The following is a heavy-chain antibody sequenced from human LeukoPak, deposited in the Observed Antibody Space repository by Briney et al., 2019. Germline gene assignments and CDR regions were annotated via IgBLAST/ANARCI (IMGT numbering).Heavy chain of an antibody. CDR1: GFTFSSYW. V-gene: IGHV3-33*08. Sequence: PGGSLRLSCAASGFTFSSYWMSWVRQAPGKGLEWVAVIRYDGSNKYYADPVKGRFTISRDNSKNTLYLQMNSLRAEDTAVYYCARDYRMDVWGQGTTVTVSS. J-gene: IGHJ6*02. CDR2: IRYDGSNK. D-gene: IGHD1-14*01. CDR3: ARDYRMDV.